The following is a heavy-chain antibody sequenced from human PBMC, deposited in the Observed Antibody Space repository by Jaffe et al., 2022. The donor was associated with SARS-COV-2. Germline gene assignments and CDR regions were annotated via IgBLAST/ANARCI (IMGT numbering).Heavy chain of an antibody. Sequence: EVQLVESGGGLVKPGGSLRLSCAASGFTFSSYSMNWVRQAPGKGLEWVSSISSSSSYIYYADSVKGRFTISRDNAKNSLYLQMNSLRAEDTAVYYCARDITRIQLYFSYGMDVWGQGTTVTVSS. CDR1: GFTFSSYS. CDR2: ISSSSSYI. J-gene: IGHJ6*02. CDR3: ARDITRIQLYFSYGMDV. D-gene: IGHD1-1*01. V-gene: IGHV3-21*01.